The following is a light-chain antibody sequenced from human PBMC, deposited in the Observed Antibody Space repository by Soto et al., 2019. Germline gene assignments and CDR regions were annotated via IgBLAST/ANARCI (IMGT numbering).Light chain of an antibody. CDR3: QQYNNWPRP. CDR1: QSVSSN. Sequence: EIVMTQSPATLSVSPGERATLSCRASQSVSSNLAWYQQKPGQAPRLLIYGASTRATGIPARFSGSGSGTEFTLTISSLQSEDFAVHYCQQYNNWPRPFGQGTKV. CDR2: GAS. J-gene: IGKJ1*01. V-gene: IGKV3-15*01.